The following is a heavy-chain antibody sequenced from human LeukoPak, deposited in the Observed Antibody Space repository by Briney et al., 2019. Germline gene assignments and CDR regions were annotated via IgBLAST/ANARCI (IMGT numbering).Heavy chain of an antibody. D-gene: IGHD2-15*01. CDR2: INHSGST. CDR3: ASGPLGYCSGGSCYSRATTDY. J-gene: IGHJ4*02. V-gene: IGHV4-34*01. CDR1: GGSFSGYY. Sequence: SETLSLTCAVYGGSFSGYYCSWIRQPPGKGLEWIGEINHSGSTNYNPSLKSRVTISVDTSKNQFSLKLSSVTAADTAVYYCASGPLGYCSGGSCYSRATTDYWGQGTLVTVSS.